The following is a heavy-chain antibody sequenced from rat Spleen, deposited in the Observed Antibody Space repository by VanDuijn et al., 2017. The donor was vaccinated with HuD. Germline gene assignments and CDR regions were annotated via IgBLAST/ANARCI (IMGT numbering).Heavy chain of an antibody. Sequence: EVQLVESGGGLVQPGGSLKLSCVASGFTFSDYGMNWIRQAPGKGLEWVAYISSSSATIYYADTVKGRFTISRDNAKNTLYLQLSSLRSEDTAVYFCARRGNYAFVYWGQGTLVTVSS. V-gene: IGHV5-34*01. CDR2: ISSSSATI. CDR1: GFTFSDYG. J-gene: IGHJ3*01. CDR3: ARRGNYAFVY. D-gene: IGHD1-10*01.